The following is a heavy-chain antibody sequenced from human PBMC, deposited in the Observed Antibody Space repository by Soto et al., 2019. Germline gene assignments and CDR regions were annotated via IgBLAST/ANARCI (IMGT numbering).Heavy chain of an antibody. CDR3: AKGFSSGWYVDS. D-gene: IGHD6-19*01. Sequence: PSETLSLTCSVSGGSVSSDAYYWSWIRQPPGKTLEWIGFILSGGGTSTNPSLRIRLSISVDTSRNQFSLRLTSVTASDTGVYFCAKGFSSGWYVDSWGRGTLVTVSS. V-gene: IGHV4-61*08. J-gene: IGHJ4*02. CDR1: GGSVSSDAYY. CDR2: ILSGGGT.